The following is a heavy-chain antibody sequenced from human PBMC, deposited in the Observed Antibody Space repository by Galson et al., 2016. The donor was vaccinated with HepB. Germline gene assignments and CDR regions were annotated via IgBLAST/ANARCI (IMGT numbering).Heavy chain of an antibody. CDR2: IVIGGST. CDR3: TSMRSELTPVGWGRPFDP. J-gene: IGHJ5*02. V-gene: IGHV3-23*01. Sequence: SLRLSCAASGFAFNSYAMTWVRQGPGTGLEWVSTIVIGGSTHYTKSVKGRSTISRDNSKSTVYLQMISLRAEDTAVYYCTSMRSELTPVGWGRPFDPWGQGALVTVSA. D-gene: IGHD3-10*01. CDR1: GFAFNSYA.